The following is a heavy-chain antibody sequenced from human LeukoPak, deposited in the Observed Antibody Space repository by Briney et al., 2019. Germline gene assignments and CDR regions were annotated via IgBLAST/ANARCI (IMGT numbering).Heavy chain of an antibody. CDR2: ISSSGGTT. J-gene: IGHJ6*02. CDR3: ARSNYYTVDV. CDR1: GFTSSDYY. Sequence: GGSLRLSCAASGFTSSDYYMTWIRQPPGKGPEWISYISSSGGTTTYVDSVKGRFTISRDNAKNSLYLQMNSLRADDTAVYYCARSNYYTVDVWGQGAAVTVSS. V-gene: IGHV3-11*01.